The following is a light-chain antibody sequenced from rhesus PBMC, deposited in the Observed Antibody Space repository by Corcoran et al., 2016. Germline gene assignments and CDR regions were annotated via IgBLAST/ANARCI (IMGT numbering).Light chain of an antibody. J-gene: IGKJ1*01. Sequence: DIQMTQSPSSLSASVGDTVTITCQASQGISSWLAWYQQKPGKAPKLLIYKASSFQSGVPSSFSGSGAGADFPLTISSLHPEDFATYYCRQYSSSWTFGQGTKVEIK. V-gene: IGKV1-22*01. CDR3: RQYSSSWT. CDR1: QGISSW. CDR2: KAS.